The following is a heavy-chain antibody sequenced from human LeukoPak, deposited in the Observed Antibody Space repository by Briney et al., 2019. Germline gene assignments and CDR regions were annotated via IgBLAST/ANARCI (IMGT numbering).Heavy chain of an antibody. CDR1: GFTFSSYS. Sequence: GGSLRLSCAASGFTFSSYSINWVRRAPGKGLEWVSSISRSSSYIYYADSVKGRFTISRDNAKNSLYLQMNSLRAEDTAVYYCARSYCSSTSCYFDYWGQGTLVTVSS. CDR2: ISRSSSYI. CDR3: ARSYCSSTSCYFDY. J-gene: IGHJ4*02. V-gene: IGHV3-21*01. D-gene: IGHD2-2*01.